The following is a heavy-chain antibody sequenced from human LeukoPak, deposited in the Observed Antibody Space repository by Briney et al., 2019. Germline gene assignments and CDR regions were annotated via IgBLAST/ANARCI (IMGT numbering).Heavy chain of an antibody. J-gene: IGHJ4*02. V-gene: IGHV3-23*01. Sequence: GGSLRLSCAASGFPFSSFAMSWVRQTRGKGLEWVATISGSGAGTYYPDSTRGRFTISRDNVKHALYLQMNNLRAEDTAVYFCAKSPDIIMEAVGTTFDSWGQGALVTVSS. D-gene: IGHD1-1*01. CDR1: GFPFSSFA. CDR2: ISGSGAGT. CDR3: AKSPDIIMEAVGTTFDS.